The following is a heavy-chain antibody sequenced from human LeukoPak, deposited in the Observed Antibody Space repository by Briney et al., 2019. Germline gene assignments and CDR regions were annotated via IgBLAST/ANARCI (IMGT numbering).Heavy chain of an antibody. CDR2: IRYDGSNK. CDR3: AKDSADYDSSGYYSGLFDY. J-gene: IGHJ4*02. V-gene: IGHV3-30*02. CDR1: GFTFSSYG. D-gene: IGHD3-22*01. Sequence: GGSLRLSCAASGFTFSSYGMHWVRQAPGKGLEWVAFIRYDGSNKYYADSVKGRFTISRDNSKNTLYLQMNSLRAEDTAVYYCAKDSADYDSSGYYSGLFDYWGQGTLVPVSS.